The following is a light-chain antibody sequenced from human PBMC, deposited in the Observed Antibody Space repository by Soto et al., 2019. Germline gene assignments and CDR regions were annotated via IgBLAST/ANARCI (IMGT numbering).Light chain of an antibody. V-gene: IGKV3-20*01. Sequence: EIVLTQSPGTLSLSPGERATLSCRASQSVSSSYLAWYQQKPGQAPRLLIYATSTRATGIPDRFSGSGSVTDFTLTISRLEPEDFAVYYCQQYGSSGTFGQGTKVDI. CDR2: ATS. CDR1: QSVSSSY. J-gene: IGKJ1*01. CDR3: QQYGSSGT.